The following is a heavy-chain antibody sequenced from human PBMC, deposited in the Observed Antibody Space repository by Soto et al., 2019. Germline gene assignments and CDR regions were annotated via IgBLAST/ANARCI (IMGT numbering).Heavy chain of an antibody. CDR2: ISWNGGDI. CDR3: AKDHGNNYYFYGMDV. J-gene: IGHJ6*02. V-gene: IGHV3-9*01. Sequence: EVKLVESGGDLVEPGRPLRLACRVSGFTFNDYAMHWVRQVPGKGLEWLSGISWNGGDIGYSDSLKGRFTISRDNAKNSLYLQMNSLRADDTALYYCAKDHGNNYYFYGMDVWGQGTTVTVSS. CDR1: GFTFNDYA. D-gene: IGHD1-1*01.